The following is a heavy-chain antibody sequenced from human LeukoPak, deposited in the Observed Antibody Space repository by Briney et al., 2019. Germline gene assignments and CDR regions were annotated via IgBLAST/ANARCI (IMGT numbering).Heavy chain of an antibody. D-gene: IGHD3-22*01. J-gene: IGHJ4*02. V-gene: IGHV3-21*01. Sequence: GGSLRLPCAASGFTFSNYNMNWVRQAPGKGLEWVSSISSSSSYIYYADSVKGRFTISRDNAKNSLYLQMNSLRAEDTAVYYCVRIRPYYDSSGYLDYWGQGTLVTVSS. CDR2: ISSSSSYI. CDR3: VRIRPYYDSSGYLDY. CDR1: GFTFSNYN.